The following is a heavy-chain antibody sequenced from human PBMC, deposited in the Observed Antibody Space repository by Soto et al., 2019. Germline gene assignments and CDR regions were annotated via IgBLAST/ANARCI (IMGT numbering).Heavy chain of an antibody. V-gene: IGHV4-61*01. D-gene: IGHD6-19*01. Sequence: SETLSLTCTVSGGSVSSDNYYWTWIRQPPGKGLEWIGYIYYSGSANYNPSLKSRVTMSVDTSKNQFSLSLSSATAADTAVYYCARVRSSGWYGWFDPWGQGTLVTAPQ. CDR3: ARVRSSGWYGWFDP. CDR1: GGSVSSDNYY. CDR2: IYYSGSA. J-gene: IGHJ5*02.